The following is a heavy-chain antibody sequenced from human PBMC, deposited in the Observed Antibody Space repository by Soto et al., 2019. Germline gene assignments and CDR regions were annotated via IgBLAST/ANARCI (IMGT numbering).Heavy chain of an antibody. CDR1: GGTFSTYA. D-gene: IGHD5-12*01. J-gene: IGHJ4*02. CDR2: IIPMFGTA. Sequence: QVQLVQSGAEVKKPESSVKVSCKAPGGTFSTYAISWVRQAPGQGLEWMGGIIPMFGTANYAQRFQDRVTISADKSTNTVYMQLSSLRSEDTAADFCASGIQRWLRRINNGYSGWGQGTLVTVSS. V-gene: IGHV1-69*14. CDR3: ASGIQRWLRRINNGYSG.